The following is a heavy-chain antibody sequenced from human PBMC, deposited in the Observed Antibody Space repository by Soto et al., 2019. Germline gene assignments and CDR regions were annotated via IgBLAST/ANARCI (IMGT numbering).Heavy chain of an antibody. Sequence: QVQLVQSGAEVKKPGASVKVSCKASGYTFTGYYMHWVRQAPGQGLEWMGWINPNSGGTNYAQKFQGRVTMTRDTSISTAYMELSRLRSDDTAVYYCARVVGIAAAGHWYFDLWGRGTLVTVFS. CDR3: ARVVGIAAAGHWYFDL. CDR2: INPNSGGT. CDR1: GYTFTGYY. D-gene: IGHD6-13*01. V-gene: IGHV1-2*02. J-gene: IGHJ2*01.